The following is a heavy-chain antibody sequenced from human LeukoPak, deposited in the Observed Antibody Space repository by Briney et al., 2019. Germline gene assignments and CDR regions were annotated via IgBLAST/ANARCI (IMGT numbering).Heavy chain of an antibody. Sequence: ASVKVSCKASGYTFTSYAMHWVRQAPGQRLEWMGWINAGNGNTKYSQKFQGRVTITRDTSASTAYMELSSLRSEDTAVYYCARRASIAVAGTPLNPWGQGTLVTVSS. CDR1: GYTFTSYA. CDR2: INAGNGNT. J-gene: IGHJ5*02. V-gene: IGHV1-3*01. CDR3: ARRASIAVAGTPLNP. D-gene: IGHD6-19*01.